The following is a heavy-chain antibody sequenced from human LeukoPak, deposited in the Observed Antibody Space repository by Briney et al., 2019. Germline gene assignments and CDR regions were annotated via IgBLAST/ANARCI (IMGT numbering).Heavy chain of an antibody. V-gene: IGHV3-11*01. Sequence: PGGSLRLSCAASGFIFSDYYMSWIRQAPGKGLEWVSYISSTLVTTHYADSVKGRFTISRDNAKNSLYLQMNSLRAEDTAVYYCARSVYNWNDVDYWGQGTLVTVSS. CDR1: GFIFSDYY. CDR2: ISSTLVTT. D-gene: IGHD1-20*01. J-gene: IGHJ4*02. CDR3: ARSVYNWNDVDY.